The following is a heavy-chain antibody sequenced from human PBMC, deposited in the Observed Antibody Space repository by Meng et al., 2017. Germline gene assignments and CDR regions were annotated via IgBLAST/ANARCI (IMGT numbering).Heavy chain of an antibody. V-gene: IGHV3-7*01. J-gene: IGHJ6*02. CDR2: IKQDGSEK. D-gene: IGHD2-2*01. CDR1: GFTFSSYW. CDR3: ARDEGYCSSTSCYRYYYYGMDV. Sequence: GESLKISCAASGFTFSSYWMSWVRQAPGKGLEWVANIKQDGSEKYYVDSVKGRFTISRDNAKNSLYLQMNSLRAEDTAVYYCARDEGYCSSTSCYRYYYYGMDVRGQGTTVTVSS.